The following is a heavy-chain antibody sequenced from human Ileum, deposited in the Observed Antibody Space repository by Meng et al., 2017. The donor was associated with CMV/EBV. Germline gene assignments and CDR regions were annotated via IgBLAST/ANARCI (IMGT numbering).Heavy chain of an antibody. CDR3: AREVRRDCSSTSCSRWVYGMDV. CDR2: IYYSGST. V-gene: IGHV4-39*07. D-gene: IGHD2-2*01. Sequence: GALRLSCTVSGGSISSSSYYWGWIRQPPGKGLEWIGSIYYSGSTYYNPSLKSRVTISVDTSKNQFSLKLSSVTAADTAVYYCAREVRRDCSSTSCSRWVYGMDVWGQGTMVTVSS. J-gene: IGHJ6*01. CDR1: GGSISSSSYY.